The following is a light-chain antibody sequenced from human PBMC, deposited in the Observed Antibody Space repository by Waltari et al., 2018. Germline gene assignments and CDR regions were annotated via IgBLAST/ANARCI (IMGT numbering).Light chain of an antibody. J-gene: IGLJ3*02. V-gene: IGLV2-11*01. CDR3: CSYAGSYSKV. CDR1: GSDRGGYNY. Sequence: QSALTQPRSVSGSPGQSVTISCTGTGSDRGGYNYVSWYQQHPGKAPKLMIYDVSKRPSGVPDRFSGSKSGNTASLTISGLQPEDEADYYCCSYAGSYSKVFGGGTKLTVL. CDR2: DVS.